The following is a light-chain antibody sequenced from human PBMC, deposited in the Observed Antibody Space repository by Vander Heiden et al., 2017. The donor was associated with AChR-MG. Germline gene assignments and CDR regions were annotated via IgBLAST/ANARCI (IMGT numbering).Light chain of an antibody. V-gene: IGKV1-39*01. CDR1: QRISTY. CDR3: QQNYNPPFN. J-gene: IGKJ3*01. Sequence: DIEVTQSPSSLSASVGDRVTVTCRASQRISTYLNWYLQKPGKAPKLLIYAASSLQSGVSSRFSGSGSGTEFTLTISSLQVEDFGTYYCQQNYNPPFNFGPGTKVDVK. CDR2: AAS.